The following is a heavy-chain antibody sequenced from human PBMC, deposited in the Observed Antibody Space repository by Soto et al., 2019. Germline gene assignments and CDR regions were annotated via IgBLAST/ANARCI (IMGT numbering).Heavy chain of an antibody. CDR2: IRSKAYGGTT. CDR3: TGFNDDSYYYYYYGMDV. D-gene: IGHD1-1*01. V-gene: IGHV3-49*04. CDR1: GFTFGDYA. Sequence: PGGSLRLSCTASGFTFGDYAMSWVRQAPGKGLEWVGFIRSKAYGGTTEYAASVKGRFTISRDDSKSIAYLQMNSLKTEDTAVYYCTGFNDDSYYYYYYGMDVWGQGTTVTVSS. J-gene: IGHJ6*02.